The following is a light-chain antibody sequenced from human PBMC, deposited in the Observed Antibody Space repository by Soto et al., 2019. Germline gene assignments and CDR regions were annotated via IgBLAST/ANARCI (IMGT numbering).Light chain of an antibody. CDR1: SSDVCNYNY. J-gene: IGLJ1*01. CDR2: EVN. V-gene: IGLV2-14*01. CDR3: TSYTSYSTYV. Sequence: QSALTQPASVSGSPGQSITISCTGTSSDVCNYNYVSWYQQHPGKAPKLMIYEVNNRPSGVSYRFSGSKSGNTASLTISGLQAEDEADYYCTSYTSYSTYVFGTGTKLTVL.